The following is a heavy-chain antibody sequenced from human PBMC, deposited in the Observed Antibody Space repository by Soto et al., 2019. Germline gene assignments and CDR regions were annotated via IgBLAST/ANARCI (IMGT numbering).Heavy chain of an antibody. Sequence: ASVKVSCKASGYTFTSHGISWVRQAPGQGLEWMGWISTYNGKTDYSQKFQGRVTMTADTRTTTGYMELRSLRSDDTAIYYCARLLTEGVTYREDASDIWGQGTKVTVSS. J-gene: IGHJ3*02. CDR2: ISTYNGKT. V-gene: IGHV1-18*01. CDR3: ARLLTEGVTYREDASDI. D-gene: IGHD3-9*01. CDR1: GYTFTSHG.